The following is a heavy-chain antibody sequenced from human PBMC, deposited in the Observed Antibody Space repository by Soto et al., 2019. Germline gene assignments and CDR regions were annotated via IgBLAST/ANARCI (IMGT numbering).Heavy chain of an antibody. CDR1: GGSISSYY. CDR2: IYYSGSP. V-gene: IGHV4-59*01. Sequence: SETLSLTCTVSGGSISSYYWTWIRQPPGKGLEWIGYIYYSGSPNYNPSLKSRVTISVDTSKNQFSLKLSSVTAADTAVHYCARNRDGYNPYCFDYWGQGTLVTVSS. J-gene: IGHJ4*02. CDR3: ARNRDGYNPYCFDY. D-gene: IGHD5-12*01.